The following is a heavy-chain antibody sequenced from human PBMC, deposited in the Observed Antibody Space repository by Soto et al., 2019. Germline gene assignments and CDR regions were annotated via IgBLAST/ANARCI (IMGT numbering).Heavy chain of an antibody. V-gene: IGHV1-69*01. CDR2: IIPIFGTA. J-gene: IGHJ6*02. D-gene: IGHD3-10*01. CDR1: GVTFSSYA. CDR3: ARGPYGSGSYYLPYYYYGMDV. Sequence: QMQLVQSGAEVKKPGSSVKVSCKASGVTFSSYAISWVRQAPGQGLEWMGGIIPIFGTANYAQKFQGRVTITADESTSTAYMELSSLRSEDTAVYYCARGPYGSGSYYLPYYYYGMDVWGQGTTVTVSS.